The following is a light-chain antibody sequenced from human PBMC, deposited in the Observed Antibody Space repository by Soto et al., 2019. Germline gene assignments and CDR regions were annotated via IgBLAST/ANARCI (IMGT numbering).Light chain of an antibody. CDR2: GAA. CDR3: QQYGYSPIT. CDR1: LSVSSSY. Sequence: EIVLTQSLGTLSLSPEENATLSCRASLSVSSSYLAWYQQKPGQAPTLLIYGAAISATGIPDRFSGSGSGTDFTLTISRLEPEDFAVDYCQQYGYSPITFGQGTRLEIK. J-gene: IGKJ5*01. V-gene: IGKV3-20*01.